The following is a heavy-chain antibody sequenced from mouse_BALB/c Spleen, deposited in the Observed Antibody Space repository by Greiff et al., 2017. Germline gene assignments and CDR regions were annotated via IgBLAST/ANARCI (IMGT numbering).Heavy chain of an antibody. Sequence: EVKLVESGGGLVKPGGSLKLSCAASGFTFSSYAMSWVRQTPEKRLEWVASISSGGSTYYPDSVKGRFTITRDNARNILYLQMSSLRSEDTAMYYCARDDGYPYYFDYGGQGTTLTVSS. CDR3: ARDDGYPYYFDY. CDR1: GFTFSSYA. V-gene: IGHV5-6-5*01. J-gene: IGHJ2*01. CDR2: ISSGGST. D-gene: IGHD2-3*01.